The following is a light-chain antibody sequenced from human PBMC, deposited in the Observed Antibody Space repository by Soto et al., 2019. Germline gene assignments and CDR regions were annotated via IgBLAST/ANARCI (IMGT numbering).Light chain of an antibody. CDR1: QSVSSY. Sequence: EIVLTQSPAPLPLSPGERATLSCRASQSVSSYLAWYQQKPGQAPRLLIYDASNRATGIPARFSGSGSGTDFTLTISSLEPEDCAVYYCEERSNWRCTVGQGTEVGIK. CDR3: EERSNWRCT. CDR2: DAS. V-gene: IGKV3-11*01. J-gene: IGKJ1*01.